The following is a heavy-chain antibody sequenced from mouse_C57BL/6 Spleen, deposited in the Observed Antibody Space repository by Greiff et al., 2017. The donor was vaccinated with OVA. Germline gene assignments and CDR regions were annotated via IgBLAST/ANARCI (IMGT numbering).Heavy chain of an antibody. D-gene: IGHD1-1*01. Sequence: DVKLVESGGGLVKPGGSLKLSCAASGFTFSDYGMHWVRQAPEKGLEWVAYISSGSSTIYYADTVKGRFTISRDNAKNTLFLQMTSLRSEDTAMYYCARTYYGSRVPFDYWGQGTTLTVSS. CDR2: ISSGSSTI. V-gene: IGHV5-17*01. J-gene: IGHJ2*01. CDR1: GFTFSDYG. CDR3: ARTYYGSRVPFDY.